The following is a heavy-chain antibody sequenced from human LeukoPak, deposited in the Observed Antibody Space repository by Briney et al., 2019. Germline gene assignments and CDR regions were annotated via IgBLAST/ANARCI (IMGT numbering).Heavy chain of an antibody. J-gene: IGHJ4*02. CDR2: ISYDGSNK. CDR1: GFTFSSYG. CDR3: AKGAVDTAMVGSY. D-gene: IGHD5-18*01. Sequence: SGGTLRLSCAASGFTFSSYGMHWVRQAPGKGLEWVAVISYDGSNKYYADSVKGRFTISRDNSKNTLYLQMNSLRAEDTAVYYCAKGAVDTAMVGSYWGQGTLVTVSS. V-gene: IGHV3-30*18.